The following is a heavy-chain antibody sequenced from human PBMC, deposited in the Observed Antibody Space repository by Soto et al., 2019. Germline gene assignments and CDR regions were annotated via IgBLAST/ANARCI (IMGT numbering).Heavy chain of an antibody. V-gene: IGHV3-7*04. D-gene: IGHD6-13*01. CDR1: GLSFSTYW. J-gene: IGHJ4*02. CDR2: IKKDGSEE. Sequence: GSLSVSCAASGLSFSTYWMSWVRQAPGKGLEWVANIKKDGSEEYYVDSVKGRFTISRDNAKKSLYLQMKSLRAEDTAIYYCATDYSTSWYFPFDYWGQGTLVTVSS. CDR3: ATDYSTSWYFPFDY.